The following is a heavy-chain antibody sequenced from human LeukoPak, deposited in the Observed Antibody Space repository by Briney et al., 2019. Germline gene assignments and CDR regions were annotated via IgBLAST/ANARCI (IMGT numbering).Heavy chain of an antibody. CDR1: GFTFSSYA. Sequence: GGSLRLSCSASGFTFSSYAMHWVRQAPGKGLEYVSAISSNGGSTYYADPVKGRFTISRDNSKNTLYLQMSSLRAEDTAVYYCVIDREIRYFDWLLALYYFDYWGQGTLVTVSS. CDR2: ISSNGGST. J-gene: IGHJ4*02. D-gene: IGHD3-9*01. CDR3: VIDREIRYFDWLLALYYFDY. V-gene: IGHV3-64D*06.